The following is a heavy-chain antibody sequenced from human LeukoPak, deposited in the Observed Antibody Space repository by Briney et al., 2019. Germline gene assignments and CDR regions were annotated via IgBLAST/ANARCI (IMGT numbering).Heavy chain of an antibody. CDR2: IDPNSGDT. V-gene: IGHV1-2*02. J-gene: IGHJ4*02. CDR1: GYTFTGYY. CDR3: ASDHTRLAAREF. D-gene: IGHD6-6*01. Sequence: ASVKVSCKASGYTFTGYYMHWVRQAPGQGLEWMGWIDPNSGDTKYAQKLQGRVTMTRDTSISTAYMELSRLRSDDTAVYYCASDHTRLAAREFWGQGTLVTVSS.